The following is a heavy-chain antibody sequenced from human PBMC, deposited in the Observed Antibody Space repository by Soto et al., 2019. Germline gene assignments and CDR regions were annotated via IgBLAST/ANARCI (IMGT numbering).Heavy chain of an antibody. V-gene: IGHV4-31*03. CDR2: IYYSGST. CDR3: ARGGYCTNGVCYREDY. CDR1: GGSISSGGYC. Sequence: QVQLQESGPGLVKPSQTLSLTCTVSGGSISSGGYCWSWIRQHPGKGLEWIGYIYYSGSTYYNPSLKSRVTISVDTSKNQFSLKLSSVTAADTAVYYCARGGYCTNGVCYREDYWGQGTLVTVSS. J-gene: IGHJ4*02. D-gene: IGHD2-8*01.